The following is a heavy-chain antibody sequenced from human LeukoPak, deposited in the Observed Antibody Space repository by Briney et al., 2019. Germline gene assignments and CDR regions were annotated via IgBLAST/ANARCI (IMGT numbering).Heavy chain of an antibody. CDR2: IRWNSGSI. V-gene: IGHV3-9*01. Sequence: GRSLRLSCAASGFPFDDYAMHWVRQAPGKGLEWVSGIRWNSGSIGYADSVKGRFTISRDNAKNSLYLQMNSLRAEDTALYYCAKDAMVTADYYYYYMDVWGKGTTVTVSS. CDR3: AKDAMVTADYYYYYMDV. D-gene: IGHD5-18*01. CDR1: GFPFDDYA. J-gene: IGHJ6*03.